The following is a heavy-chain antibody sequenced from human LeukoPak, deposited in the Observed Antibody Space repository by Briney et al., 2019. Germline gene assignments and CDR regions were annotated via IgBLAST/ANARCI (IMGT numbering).Heavy chain of an antibody. CDR3: ARMMSIPVAGHRPLFDY. Sequence: GASVKVSCKASGYTFTSYGINWVRQAPGQGLEWMGWISAYNGNKNYAQKLQDRVTMTTDTSTSTAYMELRSLRSDDTAIYYCARMMSIPVAGHRPLFDYWGQGTLVTVSS. CDR1: GYTFTSYG. V-gene: IGHV1-18*01. D-gene: IGHD6-19*01. J-gene: IGHJ4*02. CDR2: ISAYNGNK.